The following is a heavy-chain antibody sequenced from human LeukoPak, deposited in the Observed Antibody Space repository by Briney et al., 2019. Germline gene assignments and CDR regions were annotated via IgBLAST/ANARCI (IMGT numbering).Heavy chain of an antibody. CDR1: GFTFSDYY. D-gene: IGHD6-13*01. Sequence: GGYPRLSCAASGFTFSDYYMSWSRQAPGEGVEWGSYISSSGSTIYYADSVKGRFTIPRDNAKNSLYLQMNSLRAEDTAVYYFARQGYSSSYPGNIYGMHVWGQGATVTVSS. CDR3: ARQGYSSSYPGNIYGMHV. J-gene: IGHJ6*02. CDR2: ISSSGSTI. V-gene: IGHV3-11*01.